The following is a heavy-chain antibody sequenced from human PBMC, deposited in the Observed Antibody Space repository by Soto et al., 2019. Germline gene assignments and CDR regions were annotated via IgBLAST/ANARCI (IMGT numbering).Heavy chain of an antibody. Sequence: GGSLRLSCAASGFTFSSYWMHWVRQAPGKGLVWVSRINSDGSSTSYADSVKGRFTISRDNAKNTLYLQMNSLRAEDTAVYYCASPSYSSSSAWGMDVWGQGTTVTVSS. CDR3: ASPSYSSSSAWGMDV. CDR1: GFTFSSYW. J-gene: IGHJ6*02. D-gene: IGHD6-6*01. V-gene: IGHV3-74*01. CDR2: INSDGSST.